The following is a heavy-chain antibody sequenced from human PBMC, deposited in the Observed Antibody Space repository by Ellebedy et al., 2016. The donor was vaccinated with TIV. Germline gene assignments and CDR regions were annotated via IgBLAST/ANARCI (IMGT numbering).Heavy chain of an antibody. CDR3: ARDLDYYDSSGYYVIGY. J-gene: IGHJ4*02. D-gene: IGHD3-22*01. CDR2: ISYDGSNK. V-gene: IGHV3-30*06. CDR1: GFTFSSYG. Sequence: PGGSLRLSCAASGFTFSSYGMHWVRQAPGKGLEWVAVISYDGSNKYYADSVKGRFTISRDNSKNTLYLQINSLRAEDTAVYYCARDLDYYDSSGYYVIGYWGQGTLVTVSS.